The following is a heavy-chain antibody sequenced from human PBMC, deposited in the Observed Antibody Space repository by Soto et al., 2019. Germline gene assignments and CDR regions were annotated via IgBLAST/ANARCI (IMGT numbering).Heavy chain of an antibody. D-gene: IGHD3-10*01. Sequence: QVQLQQWGAGLLKPSETLSLTCAVYGGSFSGYYWSWIRQPPGKGLEWIGEINHSGSTNYNPSLKSRVTISVDTSKNQFSLKLSSVTAADTAVYYCARRLYGSGSYYNYWGQGTLVTVSS. J-gene: IGHJ4*02. CDR2: INHSGST. CDR1: GGSFSGYY. V-gene: IGHV4-34*01. CDR3: ARRLYGSGSYYNY.